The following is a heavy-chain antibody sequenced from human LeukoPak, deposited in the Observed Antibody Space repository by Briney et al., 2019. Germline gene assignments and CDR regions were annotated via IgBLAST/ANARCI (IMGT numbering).Heavy chain of an antibody. Sequence: PGGSLRLSCAASGFTFSSYAMYWVRQAPGKGLEWVAVISYDGNNKYYADSVKGRFTISRDNSKNTLYLQMNSLRAEDTAVYYCARGRYYDFWSGSPRPDWFDPWGQGTLVTVSS. V-gene: IGHV3-30-3*01. J-gene: IGHJ5*02. D-gene: IGHD3-3*01. CDR3: ARGRYYDFWSGSPRPDWFDP. CDR2: ISYDGNNK. CDR1: GFTFSSYA.